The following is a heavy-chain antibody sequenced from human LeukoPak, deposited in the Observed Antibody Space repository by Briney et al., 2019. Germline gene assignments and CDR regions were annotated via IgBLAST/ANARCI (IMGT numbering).Heavy chain of an antibody. J-gene: IGHJ4*02. Sequence: GGSLRLSCAASGFTFSSYGMHWVRQAPGKGLEWVSYISSSSSTIYYADSVKGRFTISRDNAKNSLYLQMKSLRAEDTAVYYCARDLIAVAGTGDYWGQGTLVTVSS. D-gene: IGHD6-19*01. CDR2: ISSSSSTI. CDR1: GFTFSSYG. V-gene: IGHV3-48*01. CDR3: ARDLIAVAGTGDY.